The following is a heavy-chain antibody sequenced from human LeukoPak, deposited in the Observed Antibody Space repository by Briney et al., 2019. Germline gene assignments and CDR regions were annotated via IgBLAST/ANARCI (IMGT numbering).Heavy chain of an antibody. CDR1: GGTFISYA. CDR3: ARGSIAAAGLAFDY. J-gene: IGHJ4*02. D-gene: IGHD6-13*01. Sequence: GASVKVSCKASGGTFISYAISWVRQAPGQGLEWMGRIITILGIANYAQKFQGRVTITADKSTSTAYMELSSLRSEDTAVYYCARGSIAAAGLAFDYWGQGTLVTVSS. CDR2: IITILGIA. V-gene: IGHV1-69*04.